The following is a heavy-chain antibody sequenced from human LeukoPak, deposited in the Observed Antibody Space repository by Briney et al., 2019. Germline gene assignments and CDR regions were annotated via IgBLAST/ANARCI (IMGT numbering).Heavy chain of an antibody. CDR2: IYYSGST. CDR3: ARGRYYDSSGQGYFQH. J-gene: IGHJ1*01. D-gene: IGHD3-22*01. V-gene: IGHV4-61*01. Sequence: PSETLSLTCTVSGYSISSGYYWSWIRQPPGKGLEWIGYIYYSGSTNYNPSLKSRVTISVDTSKNQFSLKLSSVTAADTAVYYCARGRYYDSSGQGYFQHWGQGTLVTVSS. CDR1: GYSISSGYY.